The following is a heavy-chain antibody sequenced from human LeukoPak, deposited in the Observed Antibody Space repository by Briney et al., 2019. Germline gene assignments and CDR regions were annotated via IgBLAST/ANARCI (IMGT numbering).Heavy chain of an antibody. V-gene: IGHV5-51*01. Sequence: GESLKISCKGSGYSFTSYWIGWVCQMPGKGLEWMGIIYPGDSDTRYSPSFQGQVTISADKSISTAYLQWSSLKASDTAMYYCARHIDHYYDSSGYYWFDYWGQGTLVTVSS. CDR2: IYPGDSDT. CDR1: GYSFTSYW. D-gene: IGHD3-22*01. J-gene: IGHJ4*02. CDR3: ARHIDHYYDSSGYYWFDY.